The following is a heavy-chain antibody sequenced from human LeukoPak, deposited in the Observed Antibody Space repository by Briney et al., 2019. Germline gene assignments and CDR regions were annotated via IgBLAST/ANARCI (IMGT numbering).Heavy chain of an antibody. D-gene: IGHD2-2*02. CDR2: IIPIFGTA. V-gene: IGHV1-69*13. CDR3: AQNWGSCSSTSCYIGFWFDP. J-gene: IGHJ5*02. Sequence: SVKVSCKASGGTFSSYAISWVRQAPGQGLEWMGGIIPIFGTANYAQKFQSRVTITADESTSTAYMELSSLRSEDTAVYYCAQNWGSCSSTSCYIGFWFDPWGQGTLVTVSS. CDR1: GGTFSSYA.